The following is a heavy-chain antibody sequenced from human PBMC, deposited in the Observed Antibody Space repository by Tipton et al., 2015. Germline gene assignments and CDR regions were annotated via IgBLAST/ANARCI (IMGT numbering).Heavy chain of an antibody. CDR1: GDSFSGFY. Sequence: TLSLTCAVYGDSFSGFYWSWIRQSPGKGLEWIGYIYHTGSTIYNPSLKSRVTISLDRSKNQFSLRLTSVTAADTAMYYCARDAGIVAAPSRYFHYWGQGTLVTVSS. V-gene: IGHV4-59*12. J-gene: IGHJ1*01. CDR2: IYHTGST. D-gene: IGHD2-15*01. CDR3: ARDAGIVAAPSRYFHY.